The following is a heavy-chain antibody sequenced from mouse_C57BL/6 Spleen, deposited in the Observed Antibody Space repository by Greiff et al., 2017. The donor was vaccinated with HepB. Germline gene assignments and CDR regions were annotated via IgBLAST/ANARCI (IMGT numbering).Heavy chain of an antibody. D-gene: IGHD2-3*01. J-gene: IGHJ3*01. CDR1: GYTFTDYY. V-gene: IGHV1-76*01. Sequence: VQLQQSGAELVRPGASVKLSCKASGYTFTDYYINWVKQRPGQGLEWIARIYPGSGNTYYNEKFKGKATLTAEKSSSTAYMQLSSLTSEDSAVYFCARDGAYDGYYWFAYWGQGTLVTVSA. CDR2: IYPGSGNT. CDR3: ARDGAYDGYYWFAY.